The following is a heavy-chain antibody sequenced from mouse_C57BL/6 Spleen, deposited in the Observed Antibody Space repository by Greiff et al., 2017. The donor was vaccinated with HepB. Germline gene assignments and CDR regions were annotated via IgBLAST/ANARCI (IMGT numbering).Heavy chain of an antibody. J-gene: IGHJ2*01. D-gene: IGHD1-1*01. V-gene: IGHV7-3*01. CDR3: ARWDYHAYFDY. CDR2: IRNKANGYTT. CDR1: GFTFTDYY. Sequence: EVQGVESGGGLVQPGGSLSLSCAASGFTFTDYYMSWVRQPPGKALEWLGFIRNKANGYTTEYSASVKGRFTISRDNSQSILYLQMNALRAEDSATYYCARWDYHAYFDYWGQGTTLTVSS.